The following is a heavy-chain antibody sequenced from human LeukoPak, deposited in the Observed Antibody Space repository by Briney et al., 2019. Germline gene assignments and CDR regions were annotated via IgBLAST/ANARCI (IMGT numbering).Heavy chain of an antibody. J-gene: IGHJ6*03. CDR3: ARDTRYYYYMDV. V-gene: IGHV3-7*03. CDR2: IKQDGSEK. Sequence: QTEGSLRLSCAASGFTFSNYWMSWVRQTPGKGLEWVANIKQDGSEKYYVDSVKGRFTISRDNAKNSLYLHMNSLRTEDTAVYYCARDTRYYYYMDVWGKGTTVTVSS. CDR1: GFTFSNYW.